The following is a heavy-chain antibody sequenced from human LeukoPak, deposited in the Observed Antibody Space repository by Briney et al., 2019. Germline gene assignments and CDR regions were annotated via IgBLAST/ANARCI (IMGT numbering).Heavy chain of an antibody. CDR3: ARTYSSAWYSIDY. V-gene: IGHV3-30*03. D-gene: IGHD6-19*01. CDR2: ISYDGSHK. J-gene: IGHJ4*02. Sequence: GGSLRLSCAASGFSFSSYGMHWVRQAPGKGLEWVAVISYDGSHKYYADSVKGRFTISRDNSKNTLYLQMNSLRAEDTAVYYCARTYSSAWYSIDYWGQGTLVTVSS. CDR1: GFSFSSYG.